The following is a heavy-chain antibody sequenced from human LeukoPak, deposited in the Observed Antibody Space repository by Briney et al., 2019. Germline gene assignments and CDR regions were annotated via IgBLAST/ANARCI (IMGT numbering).Heavy chain of an antibody. CDR1: GGSMSSYY. V-gene: IGHV4-59*01. CDR3: ARLPGRDCSSTSCRFLRAFDI. Sequence: SETLSLTCNVSGGSMSSYYWSWIRQPPGKGLEWIGYIYSFGNTNYNPSLKSRITISIDTSKNQFSLKLSSVTAADTAVYYCARLPGRDCSSTSCRFLRAFDIWGQGTMVTVSS. J-gene: IGHJ3*02. CDR2: IYSFGNT. D-gene: IGHD2-2*01.